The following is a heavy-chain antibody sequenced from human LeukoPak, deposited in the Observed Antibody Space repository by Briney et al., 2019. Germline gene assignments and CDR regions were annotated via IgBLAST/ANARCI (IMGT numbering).Heavy chain of an antibody. CDR3: ARRNTGVVAGLDC. V-gene: IGHV1-8*01. CDR2: MNPNSGNT. CDR1: GYTFTSYD. J-gene: IGHJ4*02. D-gene: IGHD5-18*01. Sequence: WASVKVSCKASGYTFTSYDINWVRQATGQGLEWMGWMNPNSGNTGYAQKFQGRVTMTRNTSISTTYMELSSLRSEDTAVYYCARRNTGVVAGLDCWGQGTLVTVSS.